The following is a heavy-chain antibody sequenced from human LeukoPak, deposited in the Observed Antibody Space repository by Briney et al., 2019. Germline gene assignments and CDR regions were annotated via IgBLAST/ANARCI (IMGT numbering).Heavy chain of an antibody. V-gene: IGHV1-2*02. CDR2: INPNSGGT. CDR3: AGQYYYDSSGYSGDY. CDR1: GYTFTGYY. J-gene: IGHJ4*02. Sequence: GASVKVSCKASGYTFTGYYMHWVRQAPGQGLEWMGWINPNSGGTNYAQKFQGRVTMTRGTSISTAYMELSRLRSDDTAVYYCAGQYYYDSSGYSGDYWGQGTLVTVSS. D-gene: IGHD3-22*01.